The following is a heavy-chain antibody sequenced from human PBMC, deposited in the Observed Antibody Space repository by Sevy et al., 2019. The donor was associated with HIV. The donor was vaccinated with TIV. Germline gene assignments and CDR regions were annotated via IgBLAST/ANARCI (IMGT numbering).Heavy chain of an antibody. J-gene: IGHJ4*02. V-gene: IGHV3-48*02. CDR2: IRSGDDTI. CDR1: GFTLSNCN. CDR3: AKDRWDTTSPSRALDF. D-gene: IGHD1-26*01. Sequence: GGSLRLSCAASGFTLSNCNMNWVRQAPGKGPEWISYIRSGDDTIYYAQSVKGRFTFSRDNAKNSLYLQMDSLTDEDTAVYYCAKDRWDTTSPSRALDFWGQGTLVTVSS.